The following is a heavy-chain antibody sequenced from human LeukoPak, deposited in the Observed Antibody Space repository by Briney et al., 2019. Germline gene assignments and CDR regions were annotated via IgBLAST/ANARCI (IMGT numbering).Heavy chain of an antibody. CDR3: ARDRYGDFWFDF. CDR2: ISAYNGNT. V-gene: IGHV1-18*01. D-gene: IGHD4-17*01. CDR1: GYTFTSYG. Sequence: ASVKVSCKASGYTFTSYGISWVRQAPGQGLEWMGWISAYNGNTNYAQKFQGRVTMTRDTSTSTVYMELSSLRSEDTAVYYCARDRYGDFWFDFWGQGTLVTVSS. J-gene: IGHJ5*01.